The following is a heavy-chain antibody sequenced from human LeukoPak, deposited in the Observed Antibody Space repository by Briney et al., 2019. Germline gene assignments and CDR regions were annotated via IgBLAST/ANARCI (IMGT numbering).Heavy chain of an antibody. J-gene: IGHJ4*02. CDR3: ARGPNSGYDWFDY. CDR2: IYHSGST. D-gene: IGHD5-12*01. V-gene: IGHV4-30-2*01. Sequence: SETLSLTCAVSGGFISSGGYSWSWIRQPPGKGLEWIGYIYHSGSTYYNPSLKSRVTISVDRSKNQFSLKLSSVTAADTAVYYCARGPNSGYDWFDYWGQGTLVTVSS. CDR1: GGFISSGGYS.